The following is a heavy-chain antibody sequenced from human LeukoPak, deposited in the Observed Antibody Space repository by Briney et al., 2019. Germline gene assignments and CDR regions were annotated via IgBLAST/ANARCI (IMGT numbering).Heavy chain of an antibody. D-gene: IGHD3-3*01. J-gene: IGHJ5*02. Sequence: SETLSLTCSVSGVSANTYYWSWIRQSPGKGLEWIGYVYYSVIPNYNPSLKSRVTISVDTSKNQFSLKLSSVTAADTAVYYCARLRITIFGVVIIRGWFDPWGQGTLVTVSS. CDR1: GVSANTYY. CDR2: VYYSVIP. CDR3: ARLRITIFGVVIIRGWFDP. V-gene: IGHV4-59*02.